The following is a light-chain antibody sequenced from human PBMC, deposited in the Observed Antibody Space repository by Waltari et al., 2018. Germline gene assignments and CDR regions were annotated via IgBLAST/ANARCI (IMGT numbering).Light chain of an antibody. CDR3: TSYTSTNTVV. Sequence: QSALTQPASVSGSPGQSITISFTGTSSDVGGYNLVFWYQQHPGKAPKPMIYDVTKWPSGVSNRFSGSKSGNTASLTISGLQAEDEADYYCTSYTSTNTVVFGGGTKVTVL. CDR2: DVT. CDR1: SSDVGGYNL. J-gene: IGLJ2*01. V-gene: IGLV2-14*01.